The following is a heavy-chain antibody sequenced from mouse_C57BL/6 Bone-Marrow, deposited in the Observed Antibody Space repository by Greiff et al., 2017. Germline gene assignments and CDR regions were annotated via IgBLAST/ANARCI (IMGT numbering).Heavy chain of an antibody. CDR2: IDPSDSYT. CDR1: GYTFTSYW. CDR3: ARLGIYDGYYVPFAY. Sequence: QVQLQQPGAELVMPGASVKLSCKASGYTFTSYWLHWVKQRPGQGLEWIGEIDPSDSYTNYNQKFKGKSTLTVDKSSSTAYMQLSSLTSEDSAVYYCARLGIYDGYYVPFAYWGQGTLVTVSA. J-gene: IGHJ3*01. D-gene: IGHD2-3*01. V-gene: IGHV1-69*01.